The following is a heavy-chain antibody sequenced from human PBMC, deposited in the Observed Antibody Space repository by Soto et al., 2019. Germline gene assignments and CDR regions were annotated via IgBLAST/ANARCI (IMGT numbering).Heavy chain of an antibody. Sequence: GGSLRLSCAASGFTVSSNYMSWVRQAPGKGLEWVSVIYSGGSTYYADSVKGRFTISRDNSKNTLYLQMNSLRAEDTAVYYCARDPLLYSSSSYYYYMDGWGKGTTVTVSS. J-gene: IGHJ6*03. D-gene: IGHD6-6*01. CDR1: GFTVSSNY. CDR2: IYSGGST. CDR3: ARDPLLYSSSSYYYYMDG. V-gene: IGHV3-66*01.